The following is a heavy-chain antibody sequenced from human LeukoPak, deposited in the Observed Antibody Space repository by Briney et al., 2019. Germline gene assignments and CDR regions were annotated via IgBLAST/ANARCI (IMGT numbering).Heavy chain of an antibody. Sequence: GGSIRLSCAASGFTFSSYAMSWVRQAPGKGLEWVSAISSSGGSTYYADSVKGRFTISRDNSKNTLYLQMNSLRAEDTAVYYCAREGEVVPAAGFDPWGQGTLVTVSS. V-gene: IGHV3-23*01. D-gene: IGHD2-2*01. J-gene: IGHJ5*02. CDR1: GFTFSSYA. CDR2: ISSSGGST. CDR3: AREGEVVPAAGFDP.